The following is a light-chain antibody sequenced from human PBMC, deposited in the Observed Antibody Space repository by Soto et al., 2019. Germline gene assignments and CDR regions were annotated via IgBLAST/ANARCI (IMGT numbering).Light chain of an antibody. CDR2: GVS. V-gene: IGKV3-15*01. Sequence: EIVMTQSPATLSVSPGERATLSCRASQSISSNLAWYQQKPGPAPRLLIYGVSTRATGVPARFSGSGSGTEFTLTISSLQSEDFAVYYCQQYNTWPPSLTFGQGTKV. J-gene: IGKJ1*01. CDR3: QQYNTWPPSLT. CDR1: QSISSN.